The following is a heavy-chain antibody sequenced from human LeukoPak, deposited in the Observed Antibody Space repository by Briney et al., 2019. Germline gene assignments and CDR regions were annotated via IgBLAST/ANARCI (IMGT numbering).Heavy chain of an antibody. D-gene: IGHD5-24*01. CDR2: INSDGSTT. CDR3: ARDRATTMFDY. V-gene: IGHV3-74*01. CDR1: GFTFSNYW. J-gene: IGHJ4*02. Sequence: GGSLRLSCAASGFTFSNYWMHWVRQAPGKGLVWVSRINSDGSTTTYADSVKGRFTISRDNAKNTLYLQMNSLRADDTAVYYCARDRATTMFDYWAQGTLVTVSS.